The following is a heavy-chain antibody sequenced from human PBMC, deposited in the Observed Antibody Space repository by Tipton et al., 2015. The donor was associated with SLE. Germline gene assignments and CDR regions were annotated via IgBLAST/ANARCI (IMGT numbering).Heavy chain of an antibody. J-gene: IGHJ4*02. CDR2: INHSGST. D-gene: IGHD1-26*01. Sequence: LRLSCTVSGGSISSHYWSWIRQPPGKGLEWIGEINHSGSTNYNPSLKSRVTISVDSSKNQFSLKLSSVTAADTAVYYCARGPGRGELLRDYWGQGTLVTVSS. V-gene: IGHV4-34*01. CDR1: GGSISSHY. CDR3: ARGPGRGELLRDY.